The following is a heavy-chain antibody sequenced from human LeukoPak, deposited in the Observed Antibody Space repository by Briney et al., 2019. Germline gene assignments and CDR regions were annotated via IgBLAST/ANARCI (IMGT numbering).Heavy chain of an antibody. J-gene: IGHJ4*02. V-gene: IGHV1-2*02. Sequence: ASVKVSCKASGFTFTGHYMHWVRQAPGQGLEWMGWIHAGRGDTTYAQKFQGRFTMTRDTSINTLFMELSSLRSDDTAVYYCARDENWGPDYWGQGTLATASS. CDR2: IHAGRGDT. D-gene: IGHD7-27*01. CDR3: ARDENWGPDY. CDR1: GFTFTGHY.